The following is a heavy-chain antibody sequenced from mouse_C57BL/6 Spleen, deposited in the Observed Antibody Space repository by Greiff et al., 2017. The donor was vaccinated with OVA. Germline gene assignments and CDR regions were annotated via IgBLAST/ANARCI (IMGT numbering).Heavy chain of an antibody. Sequence: VKLVESGAELVRPGASVTLSCKASGYTFTDYEMHWVKQTPVHGLEWIGAIDPETGGTAYNQKFKGKAILTADKSSSTAYMELRSLTSEDSAVYYCTRETMVTPWFAYWGQGTLVTVSA. V-gene: IGHV1-15*01. CDR3: TRETMVTPWFAY. CDR1: GYTFTDYE. CDR2: IDPETGGT. D-gene: IGHD2-2*01. J-gene: IGHJ3*01.